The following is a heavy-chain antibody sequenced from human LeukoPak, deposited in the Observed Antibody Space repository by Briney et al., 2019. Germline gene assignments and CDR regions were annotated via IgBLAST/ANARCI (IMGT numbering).Heavy chain of an antibody. CDR2: IIPILGIA. J-gene: IGHJ3*02. V-gene: IGHV1-69*04. CDR3: ALVVVAATLRGDAFVI. Sequence: SVKVSCKASGGTFSSYAISWVRQAPGQGLEWMGRIIPILGIANYAQKFRGRVTITADKSTSTAYMELSSLRSEDTAVYYCALVVVAATLRGDAFVIWGQGTMVTVSS. CDR1: GGTFSSYA. D-gene: IGHD2-15*01.